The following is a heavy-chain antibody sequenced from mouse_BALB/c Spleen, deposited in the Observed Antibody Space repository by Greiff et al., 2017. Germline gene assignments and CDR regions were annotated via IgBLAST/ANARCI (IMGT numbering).Heavy chain of an antibody. CDR1: GYAFSSSW. V-gene: IGHV1-82*01. Sequence: VQLQQSGPELVKPGASVKISCKASGYAFSSSWMNWVKQRPGQGLEWIGRIYPGDGDTNYNGKFKGKATLTADKSSSTAYMQLSSLTSVDSAVYFCARSTGIYAMDYWGQGTSVTVSS. D-gene: IGHD4-1*02. CDR3: ARSTGIYAMDY. CDR2: IYPGDGDT. J-gene: IGHJ4*01.